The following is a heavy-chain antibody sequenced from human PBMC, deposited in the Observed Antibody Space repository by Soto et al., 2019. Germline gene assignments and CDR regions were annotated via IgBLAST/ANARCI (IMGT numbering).Heavy chain of an antibody. J-gene: IGHJ6*02. CDR2: ISSSGSTI. Sequence: GGSLRLSCAASGFTFSSYEMNWVRQAPGKGLEWVSYISSSGSTIYYAYSVKGRFTISRDNAKNSLHLQMNSLRAEDTAVYYCGRDHKGGYYYYGMDVWGQGTTVTVSS. CDR3: GRDHKGGYYYYGMDV. V-gene: IGHV3-48*03. CDR1: GFTFSSYE.